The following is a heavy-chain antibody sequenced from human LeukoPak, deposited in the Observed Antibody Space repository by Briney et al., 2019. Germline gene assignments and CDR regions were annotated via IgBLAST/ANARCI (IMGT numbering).Heavy chain of an antibody. V-gene: IGHV3-33*08. D-gene: IGHD3-3*01. CDR2: IWYDGSNK. J-gene: IGHJ6*02. CDR1: GFTFSSYG. CDR3: ARMGAYYDFWSGYYNRYYYYGMDV. Sequence: GGSLRLSCAASGFTFSSYGMHWVRQAPGKGLEWVAVIWYDGSNKYYADSVKGRFTISRDNSKNTLYLQMNSLRAEDTAVYYCARMGAYYDFWSGYYNRYYYYGMDVWGQGTTVTVSS.